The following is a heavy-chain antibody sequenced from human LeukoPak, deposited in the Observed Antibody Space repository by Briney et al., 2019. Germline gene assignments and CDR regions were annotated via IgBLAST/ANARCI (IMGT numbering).Heavy chain of an antibody. Sequence: GGSLRLSCAASGFTFSDYWMHWVRQAPGKGLVSVARINGEGSSTTYVESVRGRFTISRDNAKKTLYLQMNSLRAEDAAVYYCARDMYSMSSARGPYWGQGTLVTVPS. V-gene: IGHV3-74*01. J-gene: IGHJ4*02. CDR2: INGEGSST. CDR1: GFTFSDYW. CDR3: ARDMYSMSSARGPY. D-gene: IGHD4-11*01.